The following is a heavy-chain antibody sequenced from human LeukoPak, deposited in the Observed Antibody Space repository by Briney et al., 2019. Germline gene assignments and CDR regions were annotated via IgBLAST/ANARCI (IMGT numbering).Heavy chain of an antibody. CDR2: IWYDGSNK. CDR1: GFTFSSYG. CDR3: ARDLNWFDP. V-gene: IGHV3-33*01. J-gene: IGHJ5*02. Sequence: PTGGSLRLSCAASGFTFSSYGMHWVRQAPGKGLEWVAVIWYDGSNKYYADSVKGRFTISRDNSKNTLYLQMNSLRAEDTAVYYRARDLNWFDPWGQGTLVTVSS.